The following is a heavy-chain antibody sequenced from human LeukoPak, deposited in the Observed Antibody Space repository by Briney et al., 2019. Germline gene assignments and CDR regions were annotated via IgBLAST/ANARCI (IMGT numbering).Heavy chain of an antibody. CDR2: INHSGST. Sequence: SETLSLTCAVYGGSFSGYYWSWIRQPPGKGLEWIGEINHSGSTNYNPSLKSRVTISVDTSKNQFSLKLSSVTAADTAVYYCARGKNYYGSGSYWYYYYYMDVWGKGTTVTVSS. CDR3: ARGKNYYGSGSYWYYYYYMDV. J-gene: IGHJ6*03. V-gene: IGHV4-34*01. CDR1: GGSFSGYY. D-gene: IGHD3-10*01.